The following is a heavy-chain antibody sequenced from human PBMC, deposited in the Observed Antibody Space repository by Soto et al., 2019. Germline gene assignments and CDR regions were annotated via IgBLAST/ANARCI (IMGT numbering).Heavy chain of an antibody. CDR3: AREDSIIIPAVADF. J-gene: IGHJ4*02. Sequence: HGGSPAISFEASGYTVNTPAMTGLRQETGKGLEWVAAISPSGGYSFYGDSVKGRFTISRDNAQNSVSLQMNNLRAEDTAVYYCAREDSIIIPAVADFWVQGTLVPVSS. CDR2: ISPSGGYS. V-gene: IGHV3-21*01. CDR1: GYTVNTPA. D-gene: IGHD6-19*01.